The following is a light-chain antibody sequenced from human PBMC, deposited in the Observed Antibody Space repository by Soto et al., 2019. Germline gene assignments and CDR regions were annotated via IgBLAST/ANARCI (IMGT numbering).Light chain of an antibody. Sequence: DIQMTQSPSSLSASVGDRVTITCRASQRISSYLNWYQQKPGKAPKFLIYAASSLQSGVPSRFSGSGSGTDFTLTISSLQPEDFATYYCQQSYSTPRTFGQGTRLEMK. V-gene: IGKV1-39*01. J-gene: IGKJ5*01. CDR1: QRISSY. CDR3: QQSYSTPRT. CDR2: AAS.